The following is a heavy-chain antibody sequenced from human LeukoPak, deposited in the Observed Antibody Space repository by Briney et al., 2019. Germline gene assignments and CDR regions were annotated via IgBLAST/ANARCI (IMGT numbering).Heavy chain of an antibody. D-gene: IGHD6-13*01. J-gene: IGHJ5*02. CDR3: ARVRGIAAAGTRWFDP. CDR1: GYTFTSYD. V-gene: IGHV1-8*01. CDR2: MNPNSGNT. Sequence: ASVKVSCTASGYTFTSYDINWVRQAPGQGLEWMGWMNPNSGNTGYAQKFQGRVTMTRNTSISTAYMELSSLRSEDTAVYYCARVRGIAAAGTRWFDPWGQGTLVTVSS.